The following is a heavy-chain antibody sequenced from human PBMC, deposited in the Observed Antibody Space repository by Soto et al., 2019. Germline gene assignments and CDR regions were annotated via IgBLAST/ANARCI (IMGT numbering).Heavy chain of an antibody. CDR1: GGPISSGYF. Sequence: QVLLQESGPGLVQPSGTLSLSCAVSGGPISSGYFWGWVRQPPGKGLEWLGDISHSGTVNYNPSHKXXVTRSMDKSKSRVSLKLNSVTAADMAVYYCARSFGWYAIDYWGQGILVIVSS. D-gene: IGHD6-19*01. CDR2: ISHSGTV. V-gene: IGHV4-4*02. J-gene: IGHJ4*02. CDR3: ARSFGWYAIDY.